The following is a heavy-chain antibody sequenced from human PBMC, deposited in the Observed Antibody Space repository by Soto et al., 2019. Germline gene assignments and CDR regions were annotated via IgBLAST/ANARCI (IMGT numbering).Heavy chain of an antibody. V-gene: IGHV1-69*12. CDR3: SRGDATKIVVTTYSAMPV. J-gene: IGHJ6*02. CDR1: GGTLRNYG. D-gene: IGHD4-17*01. CDR2: IIPVFGTA. Sequence: QVQLVQSGAEVKKPGSSVRVSCKASGGTLRNYGISWVRQAPGQGLEWMGGIIPVFGTANNAQKFQGRVTITADESTSPAYMDVTSLRSEDTAVSYCSRGDATKIVVTTYSAMPVWAQGTTVTVSS.